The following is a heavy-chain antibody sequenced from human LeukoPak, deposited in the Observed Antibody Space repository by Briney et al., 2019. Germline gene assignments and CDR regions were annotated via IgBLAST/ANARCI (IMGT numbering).Heavy chain of an antibody. Sequence: GGSLRLSCAASGFTFSSYVMSWVRQAPGKGLEWVSAISGGGGSTYYADSVKGRITISRDNTKNTLYLQMNSLRAEDTALYYCAKGYYGDSQFDYWGQGTLVTVSS. V-gene: IGHV3-23*01. CDR1: GFTFSSYV. CDR2: ISGGGGST. CDR3: AKGYYGDSQFDY. J-gene: IGHJ4*02. D-gene: IGHD3-10*01.